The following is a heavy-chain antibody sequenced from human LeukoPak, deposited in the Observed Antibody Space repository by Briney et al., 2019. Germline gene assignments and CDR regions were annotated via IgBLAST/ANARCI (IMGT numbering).Heavy chain of an antibody. CDR1: GFTFSSHW. CDR3: ARGVAHDF. J-gene: IGHJ4*02. V-gene: IGHV3-74*01. Sequence: GGSLRLSCAASGFTFSSHWMHWVRQAPGKGLVWVSNINPDGTTTNYADSMKGRFTISRDNAKNTLYLQMHSLRAEETAVYFCARGVAHDFWGQGTLVTVSS. CDR2: INPDGTTT. D-gene: IGHD2-21*01.